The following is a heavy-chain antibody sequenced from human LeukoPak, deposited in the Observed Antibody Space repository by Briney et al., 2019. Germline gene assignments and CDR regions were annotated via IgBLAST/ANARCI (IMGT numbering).Heavy chain of an antibody. CDR3: ARDLGSGFNITLAGTGG. CDR2: IHPNSGDT. CDR1: GYTFIDYS. Sequence: ASVKVSCKASGYTFIDYSMHWVRQAPGQGLRWMGRIHPNSGDTNYAQEFQGRVTMTRDTSISTTYMELSGLRSDDTAVYYCARDLGSGFNITLAGTGGWGQGTLVTVSS. D-gene: IGHD6-19*01. V-gene: IGHV1-2*06. J-gene: IGHJ4*02.